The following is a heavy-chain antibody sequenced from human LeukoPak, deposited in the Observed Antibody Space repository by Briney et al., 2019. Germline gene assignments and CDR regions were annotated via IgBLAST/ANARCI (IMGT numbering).Heavy chain of an antibody. CDR3: ARGTSGWSPAPFDY. Sequence: GGSLRLSCAASGFTVSSNYMSWVRQAPGKGLEWVSVIYSDGSTYYADSVKGRFTISRDNSKNTLYLQMNSLRAEDTAVYYCARGTSGWSPAPFDYWGQGTLVTVSS. CDR2: IYSDGST. CDR1: GFTVSSNY. V-gene: IGHV3-53*01. J-gene: IGHJ4*02. D-gene: IGHD6-19*01.